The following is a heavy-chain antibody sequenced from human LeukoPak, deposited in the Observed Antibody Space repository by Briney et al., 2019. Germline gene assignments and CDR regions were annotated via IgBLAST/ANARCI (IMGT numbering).Heavy chain of an antibody. J-gene: IGHJ4*02. D-gene: IGHD3-22*01. CDR1: GFTFGDYA. V-gene: IGHV3-49*04. CDR3: TRTESNYYDSRGYGMDY. Sequence: GRSLRLSCTASGFTFGDYAMSWVRQAPGKGLEWVGFIRSKAYGGTTEYAASVEGRFTISRDDSKSIAYLQMNSLKTEDTAVYYCTRTESNYYDSRGYGMDYWGQGTLVTVSS. CDR2: IRSKAYGGTT.